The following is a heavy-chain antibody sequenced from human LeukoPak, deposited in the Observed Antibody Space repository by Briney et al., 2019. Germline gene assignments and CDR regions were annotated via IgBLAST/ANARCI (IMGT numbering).Heavy chain of an antibody. CDR2: IIGSVAST. J-gene: IGHJ4*02. CDR3: AKGGYDYVEVGYFDY. CDR1: GFPFTSYA. Sequence: GGSLRLSCAASGFPFTSYAMSWVRQTPGKGLEWVSHIIGSVASTYYADSVKGRFTISRDNTKNTLYLQMNSLRADDTAVYFCAKGGYDYVEVGYFDYWGQGTVVTVSS. V-gene: IGHV3-23*01. D-gene: IGHD5-12*01.